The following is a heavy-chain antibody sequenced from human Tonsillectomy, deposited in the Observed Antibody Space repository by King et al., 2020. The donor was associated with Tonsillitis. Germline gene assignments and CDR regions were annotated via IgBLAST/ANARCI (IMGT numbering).Heavy chain of an antibody. Sequence: VQLVESEGGLVQPGGSLRLSCAASGFTFSSYSMNWVRQAPGKGLEWVSYISSSSSTIYYADSVKGRFTISRDNAKNSLYLQMNSLRAEDTAVYYCARRGGYSGYDLDYWGQGTLVTVSS. V-gene: IGHV3-48*01. CDR2: ISSSSSTI. J-gene: IGHJ4*02. D-gene: IGHD5-12*01. CDR3: ARRGGYSGYDLDY. CDR1: GFTFSSYS.